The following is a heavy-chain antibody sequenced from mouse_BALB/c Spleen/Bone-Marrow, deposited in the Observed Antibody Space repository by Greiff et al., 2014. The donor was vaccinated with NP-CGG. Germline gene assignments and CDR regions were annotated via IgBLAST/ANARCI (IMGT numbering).Heavy chain of an antibody. V-gene: IGHV14-3*02. CDR1: GFNIKDSY. Sequence: VQLKESGAELVKPGASVKLSCTASGFNIKDSYMHWVKQRPEQGLEWIGRIDPANGNTKYDPKFQGKATITADTSSNTAYLQLSSLTSEDTAVYYCARGYDEGFAYWGQGTLVTVSA. CDR2: IDPANGNT. J-gene: IGHJ3*01. CDR3: ARGYDEGFAY. D-gene: IGHD2-14*01.